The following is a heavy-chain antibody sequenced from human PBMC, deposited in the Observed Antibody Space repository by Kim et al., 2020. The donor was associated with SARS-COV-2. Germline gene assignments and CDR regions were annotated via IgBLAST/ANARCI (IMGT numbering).Heavy chain of an antibody. CDR1: GFTFSSYA. Sequence: GGSLRLSCAASGFTFSSYAMHWVRQAPGKGLEWVAVIWYDGSNKYYADSVKGRFTISRDNSKNTLYLQMNSLRAEDTAVYYCAKSDYDSSGFDYWGQGTLVTVSS. V-gene: IGHV3-33*06. CDR2: IWYDGSNK. CDR3: AKSDYDSSGFDY. J-gene: IGHJ4*02. D-gene: IGHD3-22*01.